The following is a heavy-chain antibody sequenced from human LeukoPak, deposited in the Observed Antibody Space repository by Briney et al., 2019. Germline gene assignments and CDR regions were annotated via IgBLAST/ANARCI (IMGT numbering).Heavy chain of an antibody. D-gene: IGHD6-19*01. CDR1: GYTFTSYG. V-gene: IGHV1-18*01. CDR2: ISAYNGNT. J-gene: IGHJ6*03. Sequence: GASVKVSCKASGYTFTSYGISWVRQAPGQGLEWMGWISAYNGNTNYAQKLQGRVTMTTDTSTSTAYMELRSLRSDDTAVYYCAIPRLVEYYYYMDVWGKGTTVTISS. CDR3: AIPRLVEYYYYMDV.